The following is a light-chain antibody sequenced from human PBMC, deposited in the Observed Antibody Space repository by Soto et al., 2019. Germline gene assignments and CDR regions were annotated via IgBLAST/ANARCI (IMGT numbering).Light chain of an antibody. V-gene: IGLV1-40*01. CDR2: GNS. CDR3: QSYDSSLSGYV. J-gene: IGLJ1*01. Sequence: QSVLTQPPSVSGAPGLRVTISCTGSSSNIGAGCDVHWYQQLPGTAPKLLIYGNSNRPSGVPDRFSGSKSGTSASLAITGLQTEDEADYYCQSYDSSLSGYVFGTGTKVTVL. CDR1: SSNIGAGCD.